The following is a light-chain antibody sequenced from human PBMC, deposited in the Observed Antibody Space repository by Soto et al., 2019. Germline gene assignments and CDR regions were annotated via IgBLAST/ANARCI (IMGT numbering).Light chain of an antibody. CDR1: QSVSSY. CDR3: QQYKNWPT. CDR2: AAS. V-gene: IGKV3-15*01. Sequence: ETVMTQSPATLSVSPGERATLSCRASQSVSSYLAWYQQRPGQAPRLLIYAASTRATGIPARFSGSGSGTEFTLTISSLQSEDFAVYYCQQYKNWPTFGGGTKVDIK. J-gene: IGKJ4*01.